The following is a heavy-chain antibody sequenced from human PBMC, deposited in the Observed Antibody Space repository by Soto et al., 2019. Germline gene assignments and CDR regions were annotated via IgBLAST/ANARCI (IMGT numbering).Heavy chain of an antibody. V-gene: IGHV3-48*01. D-gene: IGHD2-2*01. CDR2: ISSSGSTM. J-gene: IGHJ4*02. Sequence: PGGSLRLSCATSGFTFSTYGLNWVRQAPGKGLEWISYISSSGSTMYYADSVKGRFTISRDNVEKSLYLQMNSLRAEDTAVYFCASYKYCISASCYCWGQATPVTVSS. CDR1: GFTFSTYG. CDR3: ASYKYCISASCYC.